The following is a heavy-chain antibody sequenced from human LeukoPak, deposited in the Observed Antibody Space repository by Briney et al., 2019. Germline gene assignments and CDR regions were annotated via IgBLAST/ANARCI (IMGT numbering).Heavy chain of an antibody. Sequence: GASVKVSCKASGYTFTSYYMHWVRQAPGQGLEWMGIISPSGGSTSYAQKFQGRVTMTRDTSTSTVYMELSSLRSEDTAVYYCARAAPYYYDSSGDWYFDLWGRGTLVTVSS. CDR1: GYTFTSYY. D-gene: IGHD3-22*01. V-gene: IGHV1-46*01. CDR2: ISPSGGST. CDR3: ARAAPYYYDSSGDWYFDL. J-gene: IGHJ2*01.